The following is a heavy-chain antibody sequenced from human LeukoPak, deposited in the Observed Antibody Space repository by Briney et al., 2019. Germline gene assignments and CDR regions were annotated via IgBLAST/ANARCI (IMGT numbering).Heavy chain of an antibody. D-gene: IGHD6-19*01. V-gene: IGHV3-21*01. CDR3: AKDMQWLVYYYYGMDV. Sequence: GGSLRLSCAASGFTFSSYSMNWVRQAPGKGLEWVSSISSSSSYIYYADSVKGRFTISRDNSKNTLYLQMNSLRAEDTAVYYCAKDMQWLVYYYYGMDVWGQGTTVTVSS. CDR2: ISSSSSYI. CDR1: GFTFSSYS. J-gene: IGHJ6*02.